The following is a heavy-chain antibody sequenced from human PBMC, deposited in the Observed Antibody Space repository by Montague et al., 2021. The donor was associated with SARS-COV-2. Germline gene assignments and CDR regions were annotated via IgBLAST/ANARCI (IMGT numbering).Heavy chain of an antibody. J-gene: IGHJ3*01. V-gene: IGHV4-61*01. D-gene: IGHD2-8*02. CDR3: ARGRCSGGVCYYGVAFDV. CDR1: GASINIGIYY. Sequence: SETLSLTCTVSGASINIGIYYWAWIRQSPGKPLEWVGYIHDSGTTNYNPSLKSRVTIFEDTSRNQFSLNLNSVTAADTAVYYCARGRCSGGVCYYGVAFDVWGQGTMVTVS. CDR2: IHDSGTT.